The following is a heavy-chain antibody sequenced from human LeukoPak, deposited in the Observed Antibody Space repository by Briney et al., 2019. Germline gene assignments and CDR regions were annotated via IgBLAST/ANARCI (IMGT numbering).Heavy chain of an antibody. V-gene: IGHV4-4*02. CDR3: ARDLGVYDYVWGRGIFDY. CDR2: IYHSGST. Sequence: GTLSLTCAVSGGSISSSNWWSWVRQPPGKGLEWIGEIYHSGSTNYNPSLKSRVTISVDKSKNQFSLKLSSVTAADTAVYYCARDLGVYDYVWGRGIFDYWGQGTLVTVSS. J-gene: IGHJ4*02. CDR1: GGSISSSNW. D-gene: IGHD3-16*01.